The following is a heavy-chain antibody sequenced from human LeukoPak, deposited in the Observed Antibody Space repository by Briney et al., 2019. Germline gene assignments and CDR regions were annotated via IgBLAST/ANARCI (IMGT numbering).Heavy chain of an antibody. CDR3: ARGEYSSGWYPV. V-gene: IGHV3-30-3*01. D-gene: IGHD6-19*01. J-gene: IGHJ4*02. Sequence: TGGSLRFSCAASGFTISSYDMHWVRQAPGKGLEWVAVISYDGSNKYYADSVKGRFTISRDNSKNTRYLQMNSLRAEDTAVYYCARGEYSSGWYPVWGQGTLVTVSS. CDR2: ISYDGSNK. CDR1: GFTISSYD.